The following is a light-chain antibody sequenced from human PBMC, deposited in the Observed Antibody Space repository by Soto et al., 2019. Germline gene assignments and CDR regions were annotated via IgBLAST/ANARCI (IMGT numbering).Light chain of an antibody. Sequence: IHMTHSPSSLSASLSYRFTINFQASQDISNYLNWYQQKVGRAPKLLIYDASNLETGVPSRFSGSGSGTDFTFTISSLQPDDFATYYCQQYNSYPLTFGGGTKVDIK. CDR3: QQYNSYPLT. CDR2: DAS. V-gene: IGKV1-33*01. CDR1: QDISNY. J-gene: IGKJ4*01.